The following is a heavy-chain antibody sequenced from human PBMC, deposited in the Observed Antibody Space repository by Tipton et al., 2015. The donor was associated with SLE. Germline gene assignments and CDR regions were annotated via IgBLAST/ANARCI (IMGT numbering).Heavy chain of an antibody. Sequence: QSGAEVKQPGASVKVSCKASGYTFTSYYIHWVRQAPGQGLEWMGIIIPSAGSTNYAQKFQGRVTMTRDTSTSTVYMELSSLTSEDTAVYYCARGLVSWIQQQYSYYFMDVWGKGTTVTVSS. V-gene: IGHV1-46*01. CDR1: GYTFTSYY. J-gene: IGHJ6*03. CDR3: ARGLVSWIQQQYSYYFMDV. CDR2: IIPSAGST. D-gene: IGHD1/OR15-1a*01.